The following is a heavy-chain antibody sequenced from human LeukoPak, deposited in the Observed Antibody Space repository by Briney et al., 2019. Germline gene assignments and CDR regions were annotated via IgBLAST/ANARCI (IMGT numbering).Heavy chain of an antibody. CDR3: ARLIRAGVGIAVAGGY. CDR1: GGSISSSSYY. CDR2: IYYSGST. D-gene: IGHD6-19*01. V-gene: IGHV4-39*01. J-gene: IGHJ4*02. Sequence: PSETLSLTCTVSGGSISSSSYYWGWIRQPPGKGLEWIGSIYYSGSTYYNPSLKSRVTISVDTSKNQFSLKLSSVTAAGTAVYYCARLIRAGVGIAVAGGYWGQGTLVTVSS.